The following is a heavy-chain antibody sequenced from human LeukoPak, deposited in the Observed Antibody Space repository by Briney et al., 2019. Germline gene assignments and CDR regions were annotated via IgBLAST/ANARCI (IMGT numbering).Heavy chain of an antibody. CDR2: IYYSGST. V-gene: IGHV4-39*01. CDR1: SXY. CDR3: ASEAAGTSHFDY. Sequence: SXYWGWVRQPPGRGLEWLGSIYYSGSTYYNPSLKSRVTISVDTSKNQFSLKLSSVTAADTAVYYCASEAAGTSHFDYWGQGTLVTVSS. D-gene: IGHD6-13*01. J-gene: IGHJ4*02.